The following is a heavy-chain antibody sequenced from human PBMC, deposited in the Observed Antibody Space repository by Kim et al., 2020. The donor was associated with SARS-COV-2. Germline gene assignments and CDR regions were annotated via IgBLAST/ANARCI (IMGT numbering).Heavy chain of an antibody. Sequence: ASVKVSCKASGYTFTRYARHWVRQAPGQRLEWMGWINAGNGNTKYSQKFQGRVTITRDTFASTAYMELSSLRSEDTAVYYCARARGGAVSLLGYWGQGTLVTVSS. CDR3: ARARGGAVSLLGY. V-gene: IGHV1-3*01. CDR1: GYTFTRYA. D-gene: IGHD3-16*01. J-gene: IGHJ4*02. CDR2: INAGNGNT.